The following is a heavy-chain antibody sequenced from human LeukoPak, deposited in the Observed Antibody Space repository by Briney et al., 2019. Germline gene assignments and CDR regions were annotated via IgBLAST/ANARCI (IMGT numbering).Heavy chain of an antibody. Sequence: SETLSLTCTVSGGSISSGGYYWSWIRQHPGKGLEWIGYIYYSGSTYYNPSLKSRVTISVDTSKNQFSLKLSSVTAADTAVYYCASLTGMTTVASGIDYWGQGTLVTVSS. D-gene: IGHD4-23*01. J-gene: IGHJ4*02. CDR2: IYYSGST. V-gene: IGHV4-31*03. CDR3: ASLTGMTTVASGIDY. CDR1: GGSISSGGYY.